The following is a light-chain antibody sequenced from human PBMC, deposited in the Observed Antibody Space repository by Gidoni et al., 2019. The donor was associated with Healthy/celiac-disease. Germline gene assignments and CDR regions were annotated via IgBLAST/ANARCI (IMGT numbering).Light chain of an antibody. CDR2: EVS. Sequence: QSALTQPASVSGSPGQTSTISCTGTSSDVESYNLLSWYQQHPGKAPKLMIYEVSKRPSGVSNRFSGSTSGNTASLTISGLQAYDEADYYCCSYAGSSTFAVFGGGTKLTVL. CDR1: SSDVESYNL. J-gene: IGLJ2*01. V-gene: IGLV2-23*02. CDR3: CSYAGSSTFAV.